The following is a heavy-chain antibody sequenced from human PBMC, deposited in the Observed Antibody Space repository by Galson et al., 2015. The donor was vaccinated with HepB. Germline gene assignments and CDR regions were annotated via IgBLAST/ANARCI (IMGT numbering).Heavy chain of an antibody. V-gene: IGHV3-48*02. CDR3: ARDKDGYFQAGYFDY. Sequence: SLRLSCAASGFTFSTYSMNWVRQAPGKGLEWVSYISSSSSTMYYADSVKGRFTISRDNAKNSLYLQMNSLRDEDTAVYYCARDKDGYFQAGYFDYWGQGTLVTVSS. J-gene: IGHJ4*02. D-gene: IGHD5-24*01. CDR2: ISSSSSTM. CDR1: GFTFSTYS.